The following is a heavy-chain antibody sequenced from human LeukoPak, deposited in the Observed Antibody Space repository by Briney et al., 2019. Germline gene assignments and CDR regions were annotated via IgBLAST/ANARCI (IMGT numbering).Heavy chain of an antibody. J-gene: IGHJ3*02. V-gene: IGHV4-30-4*01. CDR2: IYYSGST. D-gene: IGHD1-26*01. CDR1: GGSISSGDYY. CDR3: ASMSGSYLNAFDI. Sequence: PSQTLSLTCTVSGGSISSGDYYWSWIRQPPGKGLEWIGYIYYSGSTNYNPSLKSRVTISVDTSKNQFSLKLSSVTAADTAVYYCASMSGSYLNAFDIWGQGTMVTVSS.